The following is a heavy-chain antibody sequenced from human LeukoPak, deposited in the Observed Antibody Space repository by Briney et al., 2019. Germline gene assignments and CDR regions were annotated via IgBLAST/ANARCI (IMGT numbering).Heavy chain of an antibody. Sequence: PSETLSLTCTVSGGSISSGGYYWSWIRQHPGKGLEWIGYIYYSGSTYYNPSLKSRVTISVDTSKNQFSLKLSSVTAADTAVYYCASGYSSSWYEVDYWGQGTLVTVSS. CDR3: ASGYSSSWYEVDY. CDR2: IYYSGST. V-gene: IGHV4-31*03. CDR1: GGSISSGGYY. J-gene: IGHJ4*02. D-gene: IGHD6-13*01.